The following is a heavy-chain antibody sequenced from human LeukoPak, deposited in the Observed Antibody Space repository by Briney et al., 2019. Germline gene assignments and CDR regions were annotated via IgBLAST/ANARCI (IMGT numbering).Heavy chain of an antibody. CDR3: ARVRVPAAMGEYYFDY. CDR1: GFTVSSNY. J-gene: IGHJ4*02. D-gene: IGHD2-2*01. Sequence: GESLKISCAASGFTVSSNYMSWVRQAPGKGLEWVSVIYSGGSTYYADSVKGRFTISRDNSKNTLYLQMNSLRAEDTAVYYCARVRVPAAMGEYYFDYWGQGTLVTVSS. CDR2: IYSGGST. V-gene: IGHV3-53*01.